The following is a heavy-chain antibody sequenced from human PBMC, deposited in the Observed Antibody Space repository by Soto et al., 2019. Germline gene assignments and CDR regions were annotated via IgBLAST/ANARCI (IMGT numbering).Heavy chain of an antibody. J-gene: IGHJ4*02. CDR1: GDSFTSFW. Sequence: GESLKISCKGSGDSFTSFWIGWVRQMPGKGPEWLGIIYPGDSETRYSPSFQGQVTISADRSISTAYLQWNSLKASDTAIYYCTRQHPLDSSAWYNWGKGTQVTVSS. CDR2: IYPGDSET. CDR3: TRQHPLDSSAWYN. V-gene: IGHV5-51*01. D-gene: IGHD6-19*01.